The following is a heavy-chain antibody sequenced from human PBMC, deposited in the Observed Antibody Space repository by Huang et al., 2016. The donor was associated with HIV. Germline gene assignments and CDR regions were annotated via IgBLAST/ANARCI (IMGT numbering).Heavy chain of an antibody. CDR1: GYTFTNFY. Sequence: QVQLVQSGAEVKKSGASVKILCKASGYTFTNFYIHWGRQAPAQGLEWLGSIKPSLGVTSYAQNFQGRLTLTADTSTSTAHMELSSLRSEDTATYFCTRGSKIQLWEFMYYWGPGTLVAVSS. CDR3: TRGSKIQLWEFMYY. V-gene: IGHV1-46*03. CDR2: IKPSLGVT. D-gene: IGHD1-1*01. J-gene: IGHJ1*01.